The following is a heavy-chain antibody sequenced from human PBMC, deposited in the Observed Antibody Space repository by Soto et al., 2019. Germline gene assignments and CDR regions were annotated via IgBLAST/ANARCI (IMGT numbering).Heavy chain of an antibody. CDR2: INPSGGST. Sequence: QVQLVQSGAEVKKPGASVKVSCKASGYTFTSYYMHWVRQAPGQGLEWMGIINPSGGSTSYAQKFQGRVTMTRDTSTSTVYMELSSLRSEDTAVYYCARDHYYYDSSGYYDWDAFDIWGQGTMVTVSS. V-gene: IGHV1-46*01. J-gene: IGHJ3*02. CDR3: ARDHYYYDSSGYYDWDAFDI. CDR1: GYTFTSYY. D-gene: IGHD3-22*01.